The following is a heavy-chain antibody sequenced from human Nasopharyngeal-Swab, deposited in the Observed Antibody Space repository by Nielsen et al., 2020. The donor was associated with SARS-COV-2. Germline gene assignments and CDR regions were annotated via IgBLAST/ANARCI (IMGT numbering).Heavy chain of an antibody. V-gene: IGHV3-30*03. CDR2: IAHDASNE. J-gene: IGHJ4*02. D-gene: IGHD4-17*01. CDR1: GFTFSSFG. Sequence: GESLKISCAASGFTFSSFGMHWVRQAPCKVLEWVAFIAHDASNEYYGDSVKGRFSISRDSSKNTLYLQMDSLRGEDTAVYYCARDAPAHYGAFYWGRGTLVTVSS. CDR3: ARDAPAHYGAFY.